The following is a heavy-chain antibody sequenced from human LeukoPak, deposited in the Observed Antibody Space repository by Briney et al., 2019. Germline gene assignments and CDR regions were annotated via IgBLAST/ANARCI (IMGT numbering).Heavy chain of an antibody. Sequence: SVKVSCKASGDTFSSYAIRWVRQAPGQGLEWMGGIIPIFGTANYAQKFQGRVTITADESTSTAYMELSSLRSEDTAVYYCASSAPVAIPSFYYYGMDVWGKGTTVTVSS. CDR1: GDTFSSYA. D-gene: IGHD3-10*01. J-gene: IGHJ6*04. CDR2: IIPIFGTA. CDR3: ASSAPVAIPSFYYYGMDV. V-gene: IGHV1-69*13.